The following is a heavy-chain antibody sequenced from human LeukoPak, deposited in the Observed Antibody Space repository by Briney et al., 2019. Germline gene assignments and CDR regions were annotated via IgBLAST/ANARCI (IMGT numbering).Heavy chain of an antibody. CDR3: AKVWYYDSSGYYQNAFDI. Sequence: AGGSLRLSCAASGFTFSSYAMSWVRQAPGKGLEWVSAISGSGGSTHYADSVKGRFTIPRDNSKNTLYLQMNSLRAEDTAVYYCAKVWYYDSSGYYQNAFDIWGQGTMVTVSS. D-gene: IGHD3-22*01. V-gene: IGHV3-23*01. J-gene: IGHJ3*02. CDR2: ISGSGGST. CDR1: GFTFSSYA.